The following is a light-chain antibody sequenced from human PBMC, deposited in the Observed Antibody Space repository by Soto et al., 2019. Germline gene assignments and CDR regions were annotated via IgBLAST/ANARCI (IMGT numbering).Light chain of an antibody. CDR1: YIETKG. Sequence: SDELTQPPSVSVAPGQTASVSCGGDYIETKGVHWYQQKPGQAPVLVVYDDSARPSGIPERFSGSTSGNTATLTISRVEAGDEADYYCQVWDSSSDHYVFATGTKLTVL. V-gene: IGLV3-21*02. CDR2: DDS. J-gene: IGLJ1*01. CDR3: QVWDSSSDHYV.